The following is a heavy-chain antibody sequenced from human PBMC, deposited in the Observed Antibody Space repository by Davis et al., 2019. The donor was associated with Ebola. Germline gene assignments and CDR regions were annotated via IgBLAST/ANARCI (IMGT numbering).Heavy chain of an antibody. J-gene: IGHJ4*02. D-gene: IGHD6-13*01. CDR2: IYYSGST. CDR1: GGSISSSSYY. CDR3: ARLRPAAGTIDY. V-gene: IGHV4-39*01. Sequence: MPSETLSLTCTVSGGSISSSSYYWGWIRQPPGKGPERIGSIYYSGSTYYNPSLKSRVTISVDTSKNQFSLKLSSVTAADTAVYYCARLRPAAGTIDYWGQGTLVTVSS.